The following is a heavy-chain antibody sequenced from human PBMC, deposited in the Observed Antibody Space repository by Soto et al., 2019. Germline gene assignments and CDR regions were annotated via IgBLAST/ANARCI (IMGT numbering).Heavy chain of an antibody. Sequence: GESLKISCAASGFTFDDYGMSWVRQAPGKGLEWVSGINWNGGSTGYADSVKGRFTISRDNAKNSLYLQMNSLRAEDTALYHCARVPRGGFGELSGDAFDIWGQGTMVTVSS. V-gene: IGHV3-20*01. J-gene: IGHJ3*02. D-gene: IGHD3-10*01. CDR3: ARVPRGGFGELSGDAFDI. CDR2: INWNGGST. CDR1: GFTFDDYG.